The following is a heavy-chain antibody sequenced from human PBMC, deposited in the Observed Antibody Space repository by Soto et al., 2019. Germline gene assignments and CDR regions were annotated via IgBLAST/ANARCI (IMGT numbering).Heavy chain of an antibody. Sequence: GGSLRLSCAASGFTFDDYAMHWVRQAPGKGLEWVSGISWNSGSIGYADSVKGRFTISRDNAKNSLYLQMNSLRAEDTALYYCAKELWFGESSPSSSYGMDVWGQGTTVTVSS. CDR1: GFTFDDYA. V-gene: IGHV3-9*01. CDR3: AKELWFGESSPSSSYGMDV. CDR2: ISWNSGSI. D-gene: IGHD3-10*01. J-gene: IGHJ6*02.